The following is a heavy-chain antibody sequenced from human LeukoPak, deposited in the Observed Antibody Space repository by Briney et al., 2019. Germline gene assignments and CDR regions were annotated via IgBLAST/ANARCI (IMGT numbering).Heavy chain of an antibody. D-gene: IGHD6-19*01. J-gene: IGHJ4*02. V-gene: IGHV4-59*01. CDR2: IYYSGST. CDR3: ARDRSGWLGLFDY. Sequence: SETLSLTCTVPGGSISSYYWSWIRQPPGKGLEWIGYIYYSGSTNYNPSLKSRVTISVDTSKNQFSLKLSSVTAADTAVYYCARDRSGWLGLFDYWGQGTLVTVSS. CDR1: GGSISSYY.